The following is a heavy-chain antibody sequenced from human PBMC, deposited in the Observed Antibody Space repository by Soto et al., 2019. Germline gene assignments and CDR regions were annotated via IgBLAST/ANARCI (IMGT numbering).Heavy chain of an antibody. D-gene: IGHD2-2*01. CDR2: INHSGST. Sequence: SETLSLTCAVYGGSFSGYYWSWIRQPPGKGLEWIGEINHSGSTNYNPSLESRVTISVDTSKNQFSLKLSSVTAADTAVYYCARGAGMGYCSSTSCSRYYYYGMDVWGQGTTVTVSS. CDR3: ARGAGMGYCSSTSCSRYYYYGMDV. V-gene: IGHV4-34*01. J-gene: IGHJ6*02. CDR1: GGSFSGYY.